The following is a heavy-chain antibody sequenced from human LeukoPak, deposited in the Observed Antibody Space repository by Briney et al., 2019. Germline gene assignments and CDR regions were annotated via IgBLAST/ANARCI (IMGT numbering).Heavy chain of an antibody. Sequence: SSETLSLTCTVSGGSISSYYWSWIRQPPGKGLEWIGYIYYSGSTNYNPSLKSRVTISVDTSKNQFSLKLSSVTAADTAVYYCAREPRDGYNLFDYWGQGTLVTVSS. D-gene: IGHD5-24*01. CDR1: GGSISSYY. J-gene: IGHJ4*02. CDR2: IYYSGST. V-gene: IGHV4-59*01. CDR3: AREPRDGYNLFDY.